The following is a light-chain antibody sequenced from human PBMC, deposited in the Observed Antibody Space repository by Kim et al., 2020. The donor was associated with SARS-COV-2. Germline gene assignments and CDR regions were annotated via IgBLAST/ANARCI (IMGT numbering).Light chain of an antibody. V-gene: IGKV1-16*01. CDR1: QGIRNS. CDR3: EQYNSYPLT. J-gene: IGKJ4*01. Sequence: ASIGYRVTVTCRASQGIRNSLAWFQQRPGKAPRSLIYAASKLQSGVPSRFSGSGSGTDFTLTIASLQPEDFATYYCEQYNSYPLTFGGGTKVDIK. CDR2: AAS.